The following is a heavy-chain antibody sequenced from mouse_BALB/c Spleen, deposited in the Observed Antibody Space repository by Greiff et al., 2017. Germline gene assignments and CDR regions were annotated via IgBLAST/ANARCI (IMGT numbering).Heavy chain of an antibody. J-gene: IGHJ2*01. Sequence: EVKLMESGGDLVKPGGSLKLSCAASGFTFSSYGMSWVRQTPDKRLEWVATISSGGSYTYYPDSVKGRFTISRDNAKNTLYLQMSSLKSEDTAMYYCARHRDYGYYFDYWGQGTTLTVSS. CDR1: GFTFSSYG. CDR2: ISSGGSYT. D-gene: IGHD1-1*01. CDR3: ARHRDYGYYFDY. V-gene: IGHV5-6*01.